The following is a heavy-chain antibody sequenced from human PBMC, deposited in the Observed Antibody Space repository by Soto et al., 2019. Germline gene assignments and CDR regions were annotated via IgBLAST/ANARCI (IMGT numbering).Heavy chain of an antibody. CDR3: ARRPPYYYDSSGYYSPGAEYFQH. CDR2: ISYDGSNK. J-gene: IGHJ1*01. CDR1: GFTFSSYA. D-gene: IGHD3-22*01. V-gene: IGHV3-30-3*01. Sequence: GGSLRLSCAASGFTFSSYAMHWVRQAPGKGLEWVAVISYDGSNKYYADSVKGRFTISRDNSKNTLYLQMNSLRAEDTAVYYCARRPPYYYDSSGYYSPGAEYFQHWGQGTLVTVSS.